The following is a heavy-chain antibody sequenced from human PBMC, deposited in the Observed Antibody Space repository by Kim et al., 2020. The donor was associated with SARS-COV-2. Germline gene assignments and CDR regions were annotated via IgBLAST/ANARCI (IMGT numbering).Heavy chain of an antibody. CDR1: GGTFSSYA. D-gene: IGHD1-26*01. V-gene: IGHV1-69*13. CDR2: IIPIFGTA. Sequence: SVKVSCKASGGTFSSYAISWVRQAPGQGLVWMGGIIPIFGTANYAQKFQGRVTITADESTSTAYMELSSLRSEGTAVYYCARDLHSGSYYGMDVWGQGTTVTVSS. J-gene: IGHJ6*02. CDR3: ARDLHSGSYYGMDV.